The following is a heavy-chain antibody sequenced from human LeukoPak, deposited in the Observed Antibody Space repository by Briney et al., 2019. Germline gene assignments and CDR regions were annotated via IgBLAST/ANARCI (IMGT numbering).Heavy chain of an antibody. CDR2: ISGSGGSN. J-gene: IGHJ4*02. V-gene: IGHV3-23*01. Sequence: GGSLRLSCAASGFTFSSYEMNWVRQAPGKGLEWVSAISGSGGSNYYADSVKVRFTISRDNSKNTLYLQMNSLRAEDTAVYYCAKSPRKLLWFGELPEDYFDYWGQGTLVTVSS. CDR1: GFTFSSYE. CDR3: AKSPRKLLWFGELPEDYFDY. D-gene: IGHD3-10*01.